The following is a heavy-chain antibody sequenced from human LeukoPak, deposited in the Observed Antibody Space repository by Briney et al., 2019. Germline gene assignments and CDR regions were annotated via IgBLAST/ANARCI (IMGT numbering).Heavy chain of an antibody. Sequence: PSETLSLTCTVSGGSISSYYWGWIRQPPGKGLEWIGYVYYTGSTNYNPSLKSRVAISIDTSRNQFSLKLSSVTAADTAVYYCARLSDFRSPYKRNYYYYMDVWGKGTTVTVSS. V-gene: IGHV4-59*08. CDR2: VYYTGST. CDR1: GGSISSYY. CDR3: ARLSDFRSPYKRNYYYYMDV. J-gene: IGHJ6*03. D-gene: IGHD3-3*01.